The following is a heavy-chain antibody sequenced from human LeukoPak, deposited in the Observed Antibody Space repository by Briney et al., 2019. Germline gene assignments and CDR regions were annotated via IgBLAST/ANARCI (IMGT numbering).Heavy chain of an antibody. Sequence: PGGSLRLSCAASGFTFSNYWMTWVRQAPGKGLEWVASIKQDGSEKCYVDSVKGRFTISRDNAKNSLYLQMNSLRAEDTAVFYCARDKSAGADTGSSFYYWGQGALVTVSS. D-gene: IGHD3-10*01. CDR2: IKQDGSEK. CDR1: GFTFSNYW. V-gene: IGHV3-7*03. J-gene: IGHJ4*02. CDR3: ARDKSAGADTGSSFYY.